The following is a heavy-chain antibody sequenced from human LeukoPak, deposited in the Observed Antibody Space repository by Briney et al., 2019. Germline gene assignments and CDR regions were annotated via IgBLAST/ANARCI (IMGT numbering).Heavy chain of an antibody. CDR3: ARGTYYYDSSGYYYFDY. CDR1: GYTFTIYD. CDR2: MNPNSGNT. J-gene: IGHJ4*02. V-gene: IGHV1-8*01. D-gene: IGHD3-22*01. Sequence: ASVKVSCKASGYTFTIYDINWVRQATGQGLEWMGWMNPNSGNTGYAQKFQGRVTMTRNTSISTAYMELSSLRSEDTAVYYCARGTYYYDSSGYYYFDYWGQGTLVTVSS.